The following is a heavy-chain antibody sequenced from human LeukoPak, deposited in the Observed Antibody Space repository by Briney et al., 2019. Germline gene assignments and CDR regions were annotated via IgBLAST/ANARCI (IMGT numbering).Heavy chain of an antibody. CDR3: ARDGDYFYGSGSYRDY. Sequence: ASVKVSCKASGYTFTSYGISWVRQAPGQGLEWMGWISAYNGNTNYAQKLQGRATMTTDTSTSTAYMELRSLRSDDTAVYYCARDGDYFYGSGSYRDYWGQGTLVTVSS. J-gene: IGHJ4*02. CDR2: ISAYNGNT. D-gene: IGHD3-10*01. V-gene: IGHV1-18*04. CDR1: GYTFTSYG.